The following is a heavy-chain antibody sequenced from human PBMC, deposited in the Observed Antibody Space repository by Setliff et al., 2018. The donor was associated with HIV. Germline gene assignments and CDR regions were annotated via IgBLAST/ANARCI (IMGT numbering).Heavy chain of an antibody. CDR3: AGYTSGWYAPY. Sequence: SETLSLTCSVSGGSINSYYWSWIRQPPGKGLEWVGYIYYSGGTTYNPSLKSRVTISVDTSKNQFSLKLTSVTVADTAVYYCAGYTSGWYAPYWGQGTLVTSPQ. D-gene: IGHD6-19*01. CDR1: GGSINSYY. J-gene: IGHJ4*02. CDR2: IYYSGGT. V-gene: IGHV4-59*01.